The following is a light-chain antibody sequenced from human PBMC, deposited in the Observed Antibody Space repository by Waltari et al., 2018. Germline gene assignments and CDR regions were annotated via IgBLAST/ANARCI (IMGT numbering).Light chain of an antibody. J-gene: IGLJ2*01. CDR3: SSYTSSSTLV. V-gene: IGLV2-14*01. CDR1: TRDVGGYNY. CDR2: EVI. Sequence: QSALTQPASVAGSPGQSLTISCTGTTRDVGGYNYVSWYQHFPGKAPKLLIYEVINRPSGISNRFSGSKSGNTASLAISVLQAEDEADYYCSSYTSSSTLVFGGGTKLTVL.